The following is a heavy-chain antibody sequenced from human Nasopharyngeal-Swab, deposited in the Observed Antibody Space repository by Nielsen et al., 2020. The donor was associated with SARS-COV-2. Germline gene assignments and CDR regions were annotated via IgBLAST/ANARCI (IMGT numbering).Heavy chain of an antibody. CDR3: ARTNTERPNFDS. D-gene: IGHD2-8*01. CDR2: IYYTGNT. Sequence: SETLSLTCTVSGGSISGSTYYWGWVRQPPGKGLEWIANIYYTGNTYYSPSLKSRVTISADTSRSQFSLTLSSMTAADRAVYYCARTNTERPNFDSWGQGLLVTVSS. V-gene: IGHV4-39*01. J-gene: IGHJ4*02. CDR1: GGSISGSTYY.